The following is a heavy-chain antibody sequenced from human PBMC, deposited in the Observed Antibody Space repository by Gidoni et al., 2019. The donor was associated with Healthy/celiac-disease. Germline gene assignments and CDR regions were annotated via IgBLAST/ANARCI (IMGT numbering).Heavy chain of an antibody. D-gene: IGHD2-21*02. J-gene: IGHJ2*01. CDR2: IWYDGSNK. CDR3: ARGDSVVCGGDCYSFPHWYFDL. CDR1: GFTFSSYG. Sequence: QVQLVESGGGVVQPGRSLRLSCAASGFTFSSYGMHWVRQAPGKGLEWVAVIWYDGSNKYYADSVKGRFTISRDNSKNTLYLQMNSLRAEDTAVYYCARGDSVVCGGDCYSFPHWYFDLWGRGTLVTVSS. V-gene: IGHV3-33*01.